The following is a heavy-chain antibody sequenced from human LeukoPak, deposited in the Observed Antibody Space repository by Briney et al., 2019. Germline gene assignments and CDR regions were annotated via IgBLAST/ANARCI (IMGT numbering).Heavy chain of an antibody. V-gene: IGHV3-23*01. CDR2: ISYSGGGT. Sequence: GGSLRLSCAASGFIISGYAMSWVRQAPGKGLEWVSSISYSGGGTKYADSVKGRCTISREDSKNTLYLQMNSLRAEDTAVYYCAKGDTPDNSYNYFAPWGQGTLVTVSS. CDR3: AKGDTPDNSYNYFAP. D-gene: IGHD1-1*01. J-gene: IGHJ5*02. CDR1: GFIISGYA.